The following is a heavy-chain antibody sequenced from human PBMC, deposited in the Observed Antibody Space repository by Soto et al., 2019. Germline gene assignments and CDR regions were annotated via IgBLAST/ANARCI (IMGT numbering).Heavy chain of an antibody. J-gene: IGHJ3*02. V-gene: IGHV5-51*01. CDR3: ARQQLVTSDAFDI. D-gene: IGHD6-13*01. CDR2: IYPGDSDT. CDR1: GYSFTSYW. Sequence: GESLKISCKGSGYSFTSYWIGWVRQMPGKGLERMGIIYPGDSDTRYSPSFQGQVTITADKSISTAYLQWSSLKASDTAMYYCARQQLVTSDAFDIWGQGTMVTVSS.